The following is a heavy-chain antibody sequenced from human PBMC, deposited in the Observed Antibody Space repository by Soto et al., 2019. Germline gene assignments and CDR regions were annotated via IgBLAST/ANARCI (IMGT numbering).Heavy chain of an antibody. CDR3: ANGEHVGYSYYGMDV. CDR1: GFTFSSYG. J-gene: IGHJ6*02. Sequence: GGSLRLSCAASGFTFSSYGMHWVRQAPGKGLEWVAVISYDGSNKYYADSVKGRFTISRDNSKNTLYLQMNSLRAEDTAVYYCANGEHVGYSYYGMDVWGQGTTVTVSS. CDR2: ISYDGSNK. V-gene: IGHV3-30*18.